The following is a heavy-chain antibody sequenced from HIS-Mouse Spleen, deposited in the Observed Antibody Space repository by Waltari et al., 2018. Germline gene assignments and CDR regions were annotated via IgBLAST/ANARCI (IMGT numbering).Heavy chain of an antibody. Sequence: QVKLVQSGAEVKKPGASVKVSCKASGYTFTSYEINWVRQATGQGLEWMGWMNPNSGNTGYAQKFQGRVTMTRNTSISTAYMELSSLRSEDTAVYYCARVARFWSGYQFFAYFDYWGQGTLVTVSS. V-gene: IGHV1-8*01. CDR3: ARVARFWSGYQFFAYFDY. CDR1: GYTFTSYE. D-gene: IGHD3-3*01. J-gene: IGHJ4*02. CDR2: MNPNSGNT.